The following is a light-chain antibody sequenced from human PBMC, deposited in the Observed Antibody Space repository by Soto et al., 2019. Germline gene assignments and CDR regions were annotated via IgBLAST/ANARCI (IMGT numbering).Light chain of an antibody. V-gene: IGKV3-15*01. Sequence: ETVMTQSPATLSVSPGERATLSCRAGQSLSTNLAWYQQKPGQAPRLLISGVSTRATGIPARFSGSGSGTEITLTISSLQSENYAVYYCHQYNNWPPTFGQGTKVEIK. CDR3: HQYNNWPPT. J-gene: IGKJ1*01. CDR2: GVS. CDR1: QSLSTN.